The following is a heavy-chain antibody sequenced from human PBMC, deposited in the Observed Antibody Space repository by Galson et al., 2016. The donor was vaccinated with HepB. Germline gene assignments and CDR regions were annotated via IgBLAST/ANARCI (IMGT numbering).Heavy chain of an antibody. CDR2: SYGDGRT. D-gene: IGHD3-10*01. J-gene: IGHJ6*02. CDR3: ARVRITMGYYYYGMDV. Sequence: SLRLSCAAYGLPVSNDYMSWVRQAPGKGLKWVSVSYGDGRTYYAESVKGRFTISRDTSKNTVFLQMNSLRAEDTAVYYCARVRITMGYYYYGMDVWGQGTTVTVSS. V-gene: IGHV3-53*01. CDR1: GLPVSNDY.